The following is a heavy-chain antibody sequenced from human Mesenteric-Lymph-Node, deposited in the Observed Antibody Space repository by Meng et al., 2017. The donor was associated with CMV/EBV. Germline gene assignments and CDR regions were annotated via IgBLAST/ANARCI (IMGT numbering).Heavy chain of an antibody. CDR2: ISSSSNAI. Sequence: GGSLRLSCAASGFTFSDHYISWIRQAPGKGLEWVSYISSSSNAIYYADSVKGRFTISRDNAKNSLYLQMNSLRAEDTAVYYCARYRGAYDNFDYWGQGALVTVSS. D-gene: IGHD3-10*01. J-gene: IGHJ4*02. V-gene: IGHV3-11*01. CDR3: ARYRGAYDNFDY. CDR1: GFTFSDHY.